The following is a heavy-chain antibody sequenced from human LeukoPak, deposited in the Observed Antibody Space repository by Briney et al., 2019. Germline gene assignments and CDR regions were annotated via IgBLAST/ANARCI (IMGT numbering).Heavy chain of an antibody. CDR3: ARVVATNGNFDY. Sequence: SETLSLTCTVSGDSISIRGYYWSWIRQHPWNGLEWSGYIYNCASTYYNPSLRSRVSISIDTSKNQFSLRLSSVNVADTAVYYCARVVATNGNFDYWGQGALVTVSS. CDR2: IYNCAST. D-gene: IGHD5-12*01. V-gene: IGHV4-31*03. CDR1: GDSISIRGYY. J-gene: IGHJ4*02.